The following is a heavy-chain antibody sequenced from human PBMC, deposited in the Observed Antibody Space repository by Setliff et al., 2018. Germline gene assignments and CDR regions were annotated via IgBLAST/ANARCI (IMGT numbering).Heavy chain of an antibody. CDR3: ARHEFVGGYYGSVTYRHFDY. J-gene: IGHJ4*02. D-gene: IGHD3-10*01. CDR1: GDSISSTSYQ. CDR2: IYYTGTA. V-gene: IGHV4-39*01. Sequence: PSETLSLTCTVSGDSISSTSYQWGWVRQPPVKGLEWIGSIYYTGTAYYNPSLKSRVTISVDTSKNQFSLQVTSLAATDTALYFCARHEFVGGYYGSVTYRHFDYWGQGILVTVSS.